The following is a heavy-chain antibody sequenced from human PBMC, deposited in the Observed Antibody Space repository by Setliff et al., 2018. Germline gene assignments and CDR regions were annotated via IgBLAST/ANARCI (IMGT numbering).Heavy chain of an antibody. CDR3: AKMVGGSRSSGSCYFDY. J-gene: IGHJ4*02. CDR2: VSYDGSNQ. Sequence: GGSLRLSCAASGFSFSSYWMHWARQAPGKGLEWVAVVSYDGSNQYFADSVKGRFTISRDNSKNTVYLQMNSLRAEDTAIYYCAKMVGGSRSSGSCYFDYWGQGTLVTVSS. V-gene: IGHV3-30*07. D-gene: IGHD2-15*01. CDR1: GFSFSSYW.